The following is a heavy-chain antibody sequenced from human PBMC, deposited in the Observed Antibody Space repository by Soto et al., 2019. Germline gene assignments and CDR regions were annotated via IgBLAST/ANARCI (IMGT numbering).Heavy chain of an antibody. D-gene: IGHD6-13*01. CDR2: IIPIFGTA. J-gene: IGHJ6*02. CDR3: ARDRSPSSFYYYYGMDV. V-gene: IGHV1-69*13. Sequence: SVKVSCKASGGTFSSYAISWVRQAPGQGLEWMGGIIPIFGTANYAQKFQGRVTITADESTSTAYMELSSLRSEDTAVYYCARDRSPSSFYYYYGMDVWGQGTTVTVS. CDR1: GGTFSSYA.